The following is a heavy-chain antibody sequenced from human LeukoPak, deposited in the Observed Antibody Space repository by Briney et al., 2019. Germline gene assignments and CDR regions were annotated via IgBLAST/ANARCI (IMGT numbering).Heavy chain of an antibody. J-gene: IGHJ5*02. CDR2: IIPIFGTA. D-gene: IGHD2-21*02. CDR1: GGTFSSYA. CDR3: ARSDGPTLAYCGGDCEHWVWFDP. Sequence: GSSVKVSCRASGGTFSSYAISWVRQAPGQGLEWMGRIIPIFGTANYAQKFQGRVTITTDESTSTAYMELSSLRSEDTAVYYCARSDGPTLAYCGGDCEHWVWFDPWGQGTLVTVSS. V-gene: IGHV1-69*05.